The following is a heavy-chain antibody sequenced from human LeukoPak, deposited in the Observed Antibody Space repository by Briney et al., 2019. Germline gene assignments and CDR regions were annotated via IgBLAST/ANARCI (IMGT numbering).Heavy chain of an antibody. D-gene: IGHD2-2*01. CDR1: GGTFSSYA. Sequence: SVKVTCKASGGTFSSYAFTWVRQAPGQGLEWMGRIITMHGIANYAQKFQGRVTMTADKSTSTAYMGLSSLRSEDTAVYYCARVRYCSSSTNCWDYFDYWGQGTLVTVSS. V-gene: IGHV1-69*04. J-gene: IGHJ4*01. CDR3: ARVRYCSSSTNCWDYFDY. CDR2: IITMHGIA.